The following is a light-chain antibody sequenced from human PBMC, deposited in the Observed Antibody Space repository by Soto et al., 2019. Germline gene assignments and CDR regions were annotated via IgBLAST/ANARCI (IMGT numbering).Light chain of an antibody. J-gene: IGKJ4*01. CDR1: QHVTTTY. Sequence: IVLTQSPATLSLSPGERATLSCTASQHVTTTYIAWYQQKFGQAPRLPIYGASTRATGTPDRFTGGGFGTDFTLTISRVDLDDFAVYYCQQYDCSFTFCGDTEL. V-gene: IGKV3-20*01. CDR3: QQYDCSFT. CDR2: GAS.